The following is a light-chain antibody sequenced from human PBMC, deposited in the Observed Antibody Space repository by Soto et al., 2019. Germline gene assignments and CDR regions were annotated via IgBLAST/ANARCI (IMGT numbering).Light chain of an antibody. J-gene: IGKJ5*01. CDR1: QSVSSS. CDR3: QQHSNCPIT. CDR2: DAS. V-gene: IGKV3-11*01. Sequence: EIVLTQSPATLSLSPGERATLSCRASQSVSSSLAWYQQKPGQAPRLLIYDASNRAAGIPGRFSASGSGTDFSLTISSLEPEDFVVYYCQQHSNCPITFGQGTRLDI.